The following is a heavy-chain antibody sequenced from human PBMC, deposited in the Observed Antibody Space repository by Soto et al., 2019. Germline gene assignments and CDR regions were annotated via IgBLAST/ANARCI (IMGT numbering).Heavy chain of an antibody. J-gene: IGHJ6*03. D-gene: IGHD2-2*01. CDR1: GGSFSGYY. CDR3: ARGRYCSSTCCYSGYYYYMDF. V-gene: IGHV4-34*01. CDR2: INHSGST. Sequence: PSETLSLTCAVYGGSFSGYYWSWIRQPPGKGLEWIGEINHSGSTNYNPSLKSRVTISVDTSKNQFSLKLSSVTAADTAVYYCARGRYCSSTCCYSGYYYYMDFWGKGTTVTVSS.